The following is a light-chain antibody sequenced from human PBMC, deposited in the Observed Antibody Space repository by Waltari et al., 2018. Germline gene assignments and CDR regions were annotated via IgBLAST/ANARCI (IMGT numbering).Light chain of an antibody. CDR1: QSIASNA. CDR2: GAF. J-gene: IGKJ5*01. CDR3: QQYRNSPIT. Sequence: IVLTQSPDTLSLSPGDRATLSCKARQSIASNALAWYQQTPGQAPRLLIYGAFTRATGIPDRFSGDGSGTDFTLTISRLEPEDFAVYYCQQYRNSPITFGQGTRLDIK. V-gene: IGKV3-20*01.